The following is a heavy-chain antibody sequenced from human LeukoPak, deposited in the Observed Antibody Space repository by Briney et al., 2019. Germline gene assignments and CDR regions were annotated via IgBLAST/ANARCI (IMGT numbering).Heavy chain of an antibody. Sequence: PAETLSLTCSVSGGSLSSSDFYWGWIRQPPEKGLEWIGTTYYSGSTNYNPSLKSRVTIAVDTSKNQFSPKVTSVTAADTAVYYCVRHHLSYSSGWYGWGQGTLVTVSS. CDR3: VRHHLSYSSGWYG. CDR2: TYYSGST. J-gene: IGHJ4*02. CDR1: GGSLSSSDFY. V-gene: IGHV4-39*01. D-gene: IGHD6-19*01.